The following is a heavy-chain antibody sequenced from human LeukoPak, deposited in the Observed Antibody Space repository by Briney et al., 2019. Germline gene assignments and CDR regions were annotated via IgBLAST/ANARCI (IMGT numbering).Heavy chain of an antibody. Sequence: SETLSLTCTVSGASISSGGYYWSWVRQYPGKGLEWIGGIYDSGSTFYTPSLKSRVSISLDTSKNQFSLRVISVTAADTAVYFCARNTGIAAVGNPSYYFYYYMDVWGKGTTVTVSS. D-gene: IGHD6-13*01. CDR1: GASISSGGYY. J-gene: IGHJ6*03. CDR2: IYDSGST. CDR3: ARNTGIAAVGNPSYYFYYYMDV. V-gene: IGHV4-31*03.